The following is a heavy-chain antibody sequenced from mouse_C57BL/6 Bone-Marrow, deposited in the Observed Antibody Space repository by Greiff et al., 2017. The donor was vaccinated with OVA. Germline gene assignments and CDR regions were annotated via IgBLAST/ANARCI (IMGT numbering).Heavy chain of an antibody. CDR2: ISSGGSYT. V-gene: IGHV5-6*02. D-gene: IGHD2-2*01. J-gene: IGHJ1*03. CDR3: ARRGSTMVTTWYFDV. Sequence: EVNVVESGGDLVKPGGSLKLSCAASGFTFSSYGMSWVRQTPDKRLAWVATISSGGSYTYYPDSVKGRFTISRDNAKNTLYLQMSSLKSEDTAMYYCARRGSTMVTTWYFDVWGTGTTVTVSS. CDR1: GFTFSSYG.